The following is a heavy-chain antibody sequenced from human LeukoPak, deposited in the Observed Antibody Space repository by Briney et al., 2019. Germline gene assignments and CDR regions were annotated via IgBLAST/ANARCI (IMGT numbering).Heavy chain of an antibody. D-gene: IGHD5-12*01. Sequence: GRSLRLPCAASGFTVSSNYMSWVRQAPGKGLEWVSVINSGGTTYYADSVEGRFTISRDNSKNTLYLQMDSLRAEDTAVYYCARDLGYSGYETADWGQGTLVTVSS. CDR1: GFTVSSNY. V-gene: IGHV3-66*01. CDR2: INSGGTT. CDR3: ARDLGYSGYETAD. J-gene: IGHJ4*02.